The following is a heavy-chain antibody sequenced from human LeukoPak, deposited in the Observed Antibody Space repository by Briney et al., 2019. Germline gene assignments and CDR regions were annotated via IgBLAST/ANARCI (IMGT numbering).Heavy chain of an antibody. J-gene: IGHJ6*02. Sequence: ASVKVSCKASGGTFSSYAISWVRQAPGQGLEWMGWISAYNGNTNYAQKLQGRVTMTTDTSTSTAYMELRSLRSDDTAVYYCAREVGYSSGSDYYYYGMDVWGQGTTVTVSS. V-gene: IGHV1-18*01. CDR3: AREVGYSSGSDYYYYGMDV. CDR1: GGTFSSYA. D-gene: IGHD6-19*01. CDR2: ISAYNGNT.